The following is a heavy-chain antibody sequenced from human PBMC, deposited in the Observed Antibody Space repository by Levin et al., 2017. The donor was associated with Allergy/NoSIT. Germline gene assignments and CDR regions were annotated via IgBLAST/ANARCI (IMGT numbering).Heavy chain of an antibody. V-gene: IGHV1-2*02. J-gene: IGHJ4*02. Sequence: ASVKVSCKASGYTFTGYYMHWVRQAPGQGLEWMGWINPNSGGTNYAQKFQGRVTMTRDTSISTAYMELSRLRSDDTAVYYCARDTYDILTGYYLWFDYWGQGTLVTVSS. CDR3: ARDTYDILTGYYLWFDY. CDR2: INPNSGGT. D-gene: IGHD3-9*01. CDR1: GYTFTGYY.